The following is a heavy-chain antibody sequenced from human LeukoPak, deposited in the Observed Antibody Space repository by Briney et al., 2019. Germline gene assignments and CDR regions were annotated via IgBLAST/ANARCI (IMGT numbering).Heavy chain of an antibody. CDR3: ARDRAGYCSSTSCQGHLGYYMDV. CDR1: GYTFTSYG. V-gene: IGHV1-18*01. CDR2: ISAYNGNT. J-gene: IGHJ6*03. D-gene: IGHD2-2*01. Sequence: GASVKVSCKASGYTFTSYGISWVRQAPGQGLEWMGWISAYNGNTNYAQKLQGRVTMTTDTSTSTAYMELSSLRSEDTAVYYCARDRAGYCSSTSCQGHLGYYMDVWGKGTTVTVSS.